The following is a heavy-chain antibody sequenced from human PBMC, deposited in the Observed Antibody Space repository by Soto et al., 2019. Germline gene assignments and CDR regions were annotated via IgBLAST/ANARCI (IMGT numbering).Heavy chain of an antibody. J-gene: IGHJ4*01. CDR1: GFTFSSYA. Sequence: GGSLRLSCAASGFTFSSYAMHWVRQAPGKGLEWVAVISYDGSNKYYADSVKGRFTISRDNSKNTLYLQMNSLRAEDTAVYYCARAPPTLHDTSGFLPPSELSWGHGTLFTVSS. V-gene: IGHV3-30-3*01. CDR2: ISYDGSNK. CDR3: ARAPPTLHDTSGFLPPSELS. D-gene: IGHD1-26*01.